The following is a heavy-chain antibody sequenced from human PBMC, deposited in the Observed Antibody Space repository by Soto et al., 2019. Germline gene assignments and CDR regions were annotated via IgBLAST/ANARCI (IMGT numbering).Heavy chain of an antibody. CDR1: GGSFSGYY. Sequence: SETLSLTCTVYGGSFSGYYWSWIRQPPGKGLEWIGEIIHSGSTNYHPSLKSRVTISVDPSKPQFSLKLSPVTAAATAVYSCAGDVMVITTLYVADCGMDVWGKGPMVTVSS. CDR3: AGDVMVITTLYVADCGMDV. V-gene: IGHV4-34*12. CDR2: IIHSGST. J-gene: IGHJ6*04. D-gene: IGHD3-22*01.